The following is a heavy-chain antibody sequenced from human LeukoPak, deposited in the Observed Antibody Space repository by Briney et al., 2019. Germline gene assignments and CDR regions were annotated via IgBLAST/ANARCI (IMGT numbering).Heavy chain of an antibody. J-gene: IGHJ5*02. CDR2: ISAYNGNT. V-gene: IGHV1-18*01. D-gene: IGHD3-3*01. CDR1: GYTFTSYG. Sequence: APVKVSCKASGYTFTSYGISWVRQAPGQGLEWMGWISAYNGNTNYAQKLQGRVTMTTDTSTSTAYMELRSLRSDDTAVYYCARGYYDFWSGYPHNWFDHWGQGTLVTVSS. CDR3: ARGYYDFWSGYPHNWFDH.